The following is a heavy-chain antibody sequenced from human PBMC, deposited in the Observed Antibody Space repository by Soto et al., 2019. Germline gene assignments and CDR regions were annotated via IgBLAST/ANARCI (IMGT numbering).Heavy chain of an antibody. D-gene: IGHD2-2*03. CDR3: AKDGSVNDIVDPDWFDP. CDR2: ISGSGGST. V-gene: IGHV3-23*01. J-gene: IGHJ5*02. CDR1: GFTFSSYA. Sequence: PGGSLILSCAASGFTFSSYAMSWFRQAPVKVLEWVSAISGSGGSTYYADSVKGRFTISRDNSKNTLYLQMNSLRAEDTAVYYCAKDGSVNDIVDPDWFDPWGQGTLVTVS.